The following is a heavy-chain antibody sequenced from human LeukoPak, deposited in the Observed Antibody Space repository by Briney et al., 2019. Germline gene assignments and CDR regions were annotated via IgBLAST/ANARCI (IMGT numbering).Heavy chain of an antibody. CDR3: AKDPVTMVREYYLDY. Sequence: GGSLRLSCAASGFTFSSYGMHWVRQAPGKGLEWVAVISYDGSNKYYADSVKGRFTISRDNSKNTLYLQMNSLRAEDTAVYYCAKDPVTMVREYYLDYWGQGTLVTVSS. J-gene: IGHJ4*02. CDR2: ISYDGSNK. D-gene: IGHD3-10*01. CDR1: GFTFSSYG. V-gene: IGHV3-30*18.